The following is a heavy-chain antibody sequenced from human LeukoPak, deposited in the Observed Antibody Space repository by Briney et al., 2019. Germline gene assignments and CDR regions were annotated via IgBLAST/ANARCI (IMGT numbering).Heavy chain of an antibody. J-gene: IGHJ4*02. V-gene: IGHV4-39*01. D-gene: IGHD3-16*01. CDR2: IYYSGST. CDR1: VGSISSSSYY. Sequence: PSETLSLTCTVSVGSISSSSYYWGWIRQPPGKGLEWIGSIYYSGSTYYNPPLKSRVTISVDTSKNQFSLKLNSVTAADTAVYYCARQAIFLGDPRSAPYYFDYWGQGTLVTVSS. CDR3: ARQAIFLGDPRSAPYYFDY.